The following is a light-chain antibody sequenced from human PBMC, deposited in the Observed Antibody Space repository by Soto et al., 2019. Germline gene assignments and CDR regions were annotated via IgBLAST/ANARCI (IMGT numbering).Light chain of an antibody. CDR1: SSDVGSYNL. V-gene: IGLV2-23*02. Sequence: QSVLTQPASVSGSPGQSIPISCTGTSSDVGSYNLVSWYQQHPGKAPKLMIYEVSKRPSGVSNRFSGSKSGNTASLTISGLQAEDEADYYCCSYAGSSTSYVFGTGTKVTVL. CDR3: CSYAGSSTSYV. J-gene: IGLJ1*01. CDR2: EVS.